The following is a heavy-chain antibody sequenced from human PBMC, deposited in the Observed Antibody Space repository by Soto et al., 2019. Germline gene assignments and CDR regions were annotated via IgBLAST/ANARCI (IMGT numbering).Heavy chain of an antibody. J-gene: IGHJ6*02. CDR2: IYYSGST. CDR3: ARDGYSRYYYYGMDV. D-gene: IGHD4-4*01. CDR1: GGPISSYY. Sequence: PSETLSLTCTVSGGPISSYYWSWIRQPPGKGLEWIGYIYYSGSTNYNPSLKSRVTISVDTSKNQFSLKLSSVTAADTAVYYCARDGYSRYYYYGMDVWGQGTTVTVSS. V-gene: IGHV4-59*01.